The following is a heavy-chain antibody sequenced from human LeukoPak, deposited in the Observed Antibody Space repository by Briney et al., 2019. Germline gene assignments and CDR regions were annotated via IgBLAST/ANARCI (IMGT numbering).Heavy chain of an antibody. V-gene: IGHV4-4*07. J-gene: IGHJ3*02. Sequence: SETLSLTCTVSGGSISSYYWSWIRQPAGKGLEWIGRIYTSGSTNYNPSLKSRVTMSVDTSKNQFSLKLSSVTAADTAVYYCARDAVVVSHGAFDIWGQGTMVTVSS. CDR1: GGSISSYY. CDR3: ARDAVVVSHGAFDI. D-gene: IGHD3-22*01. CDR2: IYTSGST.